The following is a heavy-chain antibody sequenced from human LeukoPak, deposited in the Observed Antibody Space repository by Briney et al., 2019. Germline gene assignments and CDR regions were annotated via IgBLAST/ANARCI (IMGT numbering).Heavy chain of an antibody. V-gene: IGHV3-23*01. Sequence: PGGSLRLSCAASGFTFRSYAMSWVRQAPGKGLEWVSAISGSGGSTHCADSVKGRFTISRDNSKNTLYLQMNGLRAEDTAIYYCASNRATVTTAIDYWGQGTLVTVPS. J-gene: IGHJ4*02. CDR1: GFTFRSYA. CDR3: ASNRATVTTAIDY. CDR2: ISGSGGST. D-gene: IGHD4-11*01.